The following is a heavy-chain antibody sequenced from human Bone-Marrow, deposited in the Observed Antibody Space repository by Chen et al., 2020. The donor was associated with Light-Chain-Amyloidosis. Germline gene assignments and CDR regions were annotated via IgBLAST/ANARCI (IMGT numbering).Heavy chain of an antibody. Sequence: QVLLVQSGAEVKKPGSSVKVSCKASGGTFSTSAINWVRQAPGQGLEWLGGITPSFGTASYAQKFQGRVTITADESTXXXXMELSSLRFEDTAVYYCAEGRYSNLDYWGQGTLVTVSS. CDR2: ITPSFGTA. V-gene: IGHV1-69*01. CDR3: AEGRYSNLDY. D-gene: IGHD4-4*01. J-gene: IGHJ4*02. CDR1: GGTFSTSA.